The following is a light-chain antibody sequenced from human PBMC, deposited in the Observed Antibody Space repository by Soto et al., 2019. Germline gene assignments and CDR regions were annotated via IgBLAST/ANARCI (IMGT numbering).Light chain of an antibody. CDR1: QSVSSSY. CDR3: QQYGSSPRT. Sequence: EIVLTQAPGTLSLYPGERATLSCRASQSVSSSYLAWYQQKPGQAPRLLIYGASSRATGIPDRFSGSGSGTDFSLTISRLEPEDFAVYYCQQYGSSPRTFGQGTKVEI. V-gene: IGKV3-20*01. J-gene: IGKJ1*01. CDR2: GAS.